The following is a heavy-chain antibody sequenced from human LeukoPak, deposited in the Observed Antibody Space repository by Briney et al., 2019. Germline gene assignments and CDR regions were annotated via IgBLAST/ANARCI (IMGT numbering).Heavy chain of an antibody. J-gene: IGHJ5*02. CDR3: ARLAMAGYGWFDP. CDR2: IYADDSDT. V-gene: IGHV5-51*01. Sequence: GESLKISCKGSGYTFTNYWIGWVRQMPGKGLEWMGIIYADDSDTRYSPSFQGQVTISADKSISTAYLQWTSLKASDTAMYYCARLAMAGYGWFDPWGQGTLVPVSS. D-gene: IGHD5-18*01. CDR1: GYTFTNYW.